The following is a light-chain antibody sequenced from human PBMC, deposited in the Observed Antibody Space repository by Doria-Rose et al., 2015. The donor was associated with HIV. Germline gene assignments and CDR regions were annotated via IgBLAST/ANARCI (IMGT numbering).Light chain of an antibody. CDR1: QSVSSN. J-gene: IGKJ5*01. Sequence: EIVMTQSPATLSVSPGESATLSCRASQSVSSNLAWHQQKPGQAPRLLIYGAATRATGIPARFSGSGSGTEFTLTISSPQSEDFAVYHCQQYNNWPPDTFGQGTRLEIK. CDR2: GAA. CDR3: QQYNNWPPDT. V-gene: IGKV3-15*01.